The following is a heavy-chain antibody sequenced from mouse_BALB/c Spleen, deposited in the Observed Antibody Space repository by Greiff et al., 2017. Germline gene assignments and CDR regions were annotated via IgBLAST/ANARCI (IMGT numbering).Heavy chain of an antibody. CDR3: ARPFMITGGYYAMDY. Sequence: QVQLKESGPGLVAPSQSLSITCTVSGFSLTSYGVHWVRQPPGKGLEWLGVIWAGGSTNYNSALMSRLSISKDNSKSQVFLKMNSLQTDDTAMYYCARPFMITGGYYAMDYWGQGTSVTVSS. J-gene: IGHJ4*01. V-gene: IGHV2-9*02. CDR1: GFSLTSYG. CDR2: IWAGGST. D-gene: IGHD2-4*01.